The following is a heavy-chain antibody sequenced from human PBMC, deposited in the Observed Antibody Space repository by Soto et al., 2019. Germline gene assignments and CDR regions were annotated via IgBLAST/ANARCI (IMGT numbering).Heavy chain of an antibody. CDR3: AKDGSSGWINWYSDL. Sequence: QVQLVESGGGVVQPGRSLRLSCGASGFSFSDRGMHWVRQAPGKGLEWVASISYDGSDKYHADSVKGRFTISRDNSENTLYLQMDSLRIEDTALYYCAKDGSSGWINWYSDLWGRGTLVTVSS. D-gene: IGHD6-19*01. J-gene: IGHJ2*01. CDR2: ISYDGSDK. V-gene: IGHV3-30*18. CDR1: GFSFSDRG.